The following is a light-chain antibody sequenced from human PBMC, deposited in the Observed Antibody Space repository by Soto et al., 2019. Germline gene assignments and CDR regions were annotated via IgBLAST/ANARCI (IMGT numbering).Light chain of an antibody. J-gene: IGKJ4*01. CDR3: QQRSNWPPLT. CDR2: DAS. Sequence: EIVLTQSPGTLSLSPGERATLSCRASHTISSSYLAWYQQKPGQAPRLLIYDASNRATGIPARFSGSGSGTDFTLTISSLEPEDFAVYYCQQRSNWPPLTFGGGTKVDIK. V-gene: IGKV3D-20*02. CDR1: HTISSSY.